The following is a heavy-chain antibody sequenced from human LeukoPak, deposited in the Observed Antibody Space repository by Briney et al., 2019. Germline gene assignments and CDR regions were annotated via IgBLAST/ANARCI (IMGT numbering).Heavy chain of an antibody. CDR3: ARLLRVGYCSTTTCNWFDP. D-gene: IGHD2-2*03. V-gene: IGHV4-59*01. J-gene: IGHJ5*02. CDR2: IYYSGST. Sequence: PSETLSLTCTVSGGSISSYYWSWIRQPPGKGLEWIGYIYYSGSTNYNPSLKSRVTISVDTSKNQFSLQLSSVTAADTAVYYCARLLRVGYCSTTTCNWFDPWGQGTLVTVSS. CDR1: GGSISSYY.